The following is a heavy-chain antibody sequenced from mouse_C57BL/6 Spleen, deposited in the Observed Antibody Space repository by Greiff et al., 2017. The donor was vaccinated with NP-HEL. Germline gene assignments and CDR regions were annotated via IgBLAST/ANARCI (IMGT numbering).Heavy chain of an antibody. CDR1: GYTFTSYW. CDR3: ARELGQEDYFDY. D-gene: IGHD4-1*01. V-gene: IGHV1-64*01. Sequence: VQLQQPGAELVKPGASVKLSCKASGYTFTSYWMHWVKQRPGQGLEWIGMIHPNSGSTNYNEKFKSKATLTVDKSSSTAYMQLSSLTSEDSAVYYCARELGQEDYFDYWGQGTTLTVSS. J-gene: IGHJ2*01. CDR2: IHPNSGST.